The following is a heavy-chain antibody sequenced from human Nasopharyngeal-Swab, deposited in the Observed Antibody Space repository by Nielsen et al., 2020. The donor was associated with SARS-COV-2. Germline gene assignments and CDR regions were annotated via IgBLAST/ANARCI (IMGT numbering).Heavy chain of an antibody. Sequence: SETLSLTCTVSGGSISSSSYYWGWIRQPPGKGLEWIGSIYYSGSTYYNPSLKSRVTISVDTSKNQFSLKLSSVTAADTAVYYCARGGSRAPSYYYYMDVWGKGTTVTVSS. CDR1: GGSISSSSYY. V-gene: IGHV4-39*01. CDR3: ARGGSRAPSYYYYMDV. J-gene: IGHJ6*03. CDR2: IYYSGST. D-gene: IGHD2-15*01.